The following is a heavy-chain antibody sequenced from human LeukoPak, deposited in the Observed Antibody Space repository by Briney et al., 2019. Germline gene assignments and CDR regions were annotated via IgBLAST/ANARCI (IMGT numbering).Heavy chain of an antibody. CDR2: ISSSGSTI. D-gene: IGHD6-19*01. J-gene: IGHJ6*02. V-gene: IGHV3-11*04. CDR3: ARGAPSSSGWLYYGMDV. CDR1: GFTFSDYY. Sequence: PGGSLRLACAASGFTFSDYYMSWIGQAPGKGLEWVAYISSSGSTIYYADSVKGRFTISRDNAKNSLYLQMNSLRAEDTAVYSCARGAPSSSGWLYYGMDVWGQGTTVTVSS.